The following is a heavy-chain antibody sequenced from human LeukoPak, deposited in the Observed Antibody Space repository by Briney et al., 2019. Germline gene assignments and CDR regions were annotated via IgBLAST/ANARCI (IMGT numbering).Heavy chain of an antibody. CDR1: GGSFSGYY. J-gene: IGHJ2*01. Sequence: SETLSLTCAVYGGSFSGYYWSWIRQPPGKGLEGIGEINHSGSTNYNPSLKSRVTISVDTSKNQFSLKLSSVTAADTTMYYCARGTGMATIYWYFDLWGRGTLVTVSS. CDR2: INHSGST. D-gene: IGHD5-24*01. CDR3: ARGTGMATIYWYFDL. V-gene: IGHV4-34*01.